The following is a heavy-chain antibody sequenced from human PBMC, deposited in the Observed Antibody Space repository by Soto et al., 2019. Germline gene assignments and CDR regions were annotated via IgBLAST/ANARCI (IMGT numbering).Heavy chain of an antibody. CDR2: ISDYHGNT. V-gene: IGHV1-18*01. J-gene: IGHJ4*02. Sequence: QVQLVQSGAEVKKPGASVKVSCKASGYTFTSYGISWVRQAPGQGLEWMGWISDYHGNTNYAQKLKGRVTMTTDTSTSTAYMDLRSLRADDTAGYYWSIESSSSCHDYWGQGTLVTVSS. CDR1: GYTFTSYG. CDR3: SIESSSSCHDY. D-gene: IGHD6-13*01.